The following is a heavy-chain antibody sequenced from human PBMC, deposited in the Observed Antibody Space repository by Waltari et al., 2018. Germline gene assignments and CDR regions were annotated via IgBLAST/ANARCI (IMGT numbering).Heavy chain of an antibody. CDR3: ARGGGNWFDP. CDR2: IYYSGST. CDR1: GGSISSYY. Sequence: QVQLQESGPGLVKPSETLSLTCTVSGGSISSYYWSWIRPPPGKGLEWIGYIYYSGSTHSNPSLNIRVTISVDTSKNQFSRKLSSVTAADTAVYYCARGGGNWFDPWGQGTLVTVSS. V-gene: IGHV4-59*01. J-gene: IGHJ5*02. D-gene: IGHD2-15*01.